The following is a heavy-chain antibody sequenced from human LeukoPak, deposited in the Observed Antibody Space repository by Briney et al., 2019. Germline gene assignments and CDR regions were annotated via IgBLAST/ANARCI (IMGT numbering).Heavy chain of an antibody. CDR1: GFTFSSYS. Sequence: GGSLRLSCAASGFTFSSYSMNWVRQAPGKGLEWVSSISSSSSYIYYADSVKGRFTISRDNAKNSLYLQMNSLRAEDTAVYYCAREGGLRFLEWLSYFDYWGQGTLVTVSS. D-gene: IGHD3-3*01. J-gene: IGHJ4*02. CDR2: ISSSSSYI. CDR3: AREGGLRFLEWLSYFDY. V-gene: IGHV3-21*01.